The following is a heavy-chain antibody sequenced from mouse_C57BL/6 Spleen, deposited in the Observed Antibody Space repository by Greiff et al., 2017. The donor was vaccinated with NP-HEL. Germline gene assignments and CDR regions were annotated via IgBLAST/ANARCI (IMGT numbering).Heavy chain of an antibody. CDR3: AGGPLTTVVADYYAMDY. CDR1: GFSLTSYG. V-gene: IGHV2-3*01. CDR2: IWGDGST. Sequence: QVQLQQSGPGLVAPSQSLSITCTVSGFSLTSYGVSWVRQPPGKGLEWLGVIWGDGSTNYHSALISRLSISKDNSKSQVFLKLNSLQTDDTATYYCAGGPLTTVVADYYAMDYWGQGTSVTVSS. J-gene: IGHJ4*01. D-gene: IGHD1-1*01.